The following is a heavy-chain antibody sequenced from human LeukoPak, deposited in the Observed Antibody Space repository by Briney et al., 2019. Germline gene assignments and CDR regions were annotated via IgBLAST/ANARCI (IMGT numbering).Heavy chain of an antibody. J-gene: IGHJ4*02. Sequence: ASVKVSCKASGYTFTGYYMHWVRQAPGQGLEWMGWINPNSGGTNYAQKFQDRVSMTRDTSISTAYMQLSRLRSGDTAVYLCARSPHILTGENFDYWGQGTLLTVSS. CDR3: ARSPHILTGENFDY. V-gene: IGHV1-2*02. D-gene: IGHD3-9*01. CDR2: INPNSGGT. CDR1: GYTFTGYY.